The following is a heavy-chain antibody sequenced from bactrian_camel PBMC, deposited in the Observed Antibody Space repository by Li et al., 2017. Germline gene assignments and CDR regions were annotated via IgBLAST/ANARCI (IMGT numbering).Heavy chain of an antibody. CDR2: LGRDGLT. Sequence: VQLVESGGGSVQAGGSQKLSCAASGYTVKSVSTQCMAWFRQPPGKEREAVASLGRDGLTAYADSVKGRFTISRDNANNTLYLQMNNLEPEDTAMYYCAADGTWGCGLTKKDFATWGQGTQVTVS. D-gene: IGHD3*01. CDR3: AADGTWGCGLTKKDFAT. V-gene: IGHV3S53*01. CDR1: GYTVKSVSTQC. J-gene: IGHJ6*01.